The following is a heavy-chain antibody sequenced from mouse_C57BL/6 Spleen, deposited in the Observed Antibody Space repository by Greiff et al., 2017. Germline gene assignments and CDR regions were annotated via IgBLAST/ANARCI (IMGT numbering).Heavy chain of an antibody. J-gene: IGHJ4*01. CDR3: AREGYGSSYDAMDD. CDR2: ISYDGSN. CDR1: GYSITSGYY. V-gene: IGHV3-6*01. D-gene: IGHD1-1*01. Sequence: EVKLMESGPGLVKPSPSLSLTCSVTGYSITSGYYWNWIRQFPGNKLEWMGYISYDGSNNYNPSLKNRSSNTRDTSKNQFFLKLNPVTAEDTATYYGAREGYGSSYDAMDDWGQGTSVTVSS.